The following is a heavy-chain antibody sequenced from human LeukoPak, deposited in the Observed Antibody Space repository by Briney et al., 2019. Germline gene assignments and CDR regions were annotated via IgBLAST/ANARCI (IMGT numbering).Heavy chain of an antibody. V-gene: IGHV1-2*02. CDR3: ARRRGTTGTTFDY. CDR2: INPNSGGT. J-gene: IGHJ4*02. Sequence: ASVKVSCKASGYTFTGYYMHWVRQAPGQGLEWMGWINPNSGGTNYAQKFQSRVTMTRDTSISTAYMELSRLRSDDTAVYYCARRRGTTGTTFDYWGQGTLVTVSS. D-gene: IGHD1-1*01. CDR1: GYTFTGYY.